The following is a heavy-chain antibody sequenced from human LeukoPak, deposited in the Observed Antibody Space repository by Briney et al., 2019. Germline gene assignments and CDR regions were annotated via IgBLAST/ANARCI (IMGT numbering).Heavy chain of an antibody. CDR2: INHSGST. J-gene: IGHJ1*01. V-gene: IGHV4-34*01. CDR1: GGSFSGYY. CDR3: ARSGSSWPYNLKYFQH. D-gene: IGHD6-13*01. Sequence: SETLSLTCAVYGGSFSGYYWSWIRQPPGKGLEWIGEINHSGSTNYNPSLKSRVTISVDTSKNQFSLKLSSVTAADTAVYYCARSGSSWPYNLKYFQHWGQGTLVTVSS.